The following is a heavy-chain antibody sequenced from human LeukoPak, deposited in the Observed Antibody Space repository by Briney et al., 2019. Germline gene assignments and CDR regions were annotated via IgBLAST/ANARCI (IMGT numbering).Heavy chain of an antibody. J-gene: IGHJ4*02. Sequence: GGALRLSCADSEVSVGINYMTCGRQAPGEGRGWVSLIYSGGSAYYADSGKGRFTISRDKSKNTLYLQMNSLRAEDPAVYSCARGPSGSHNTGGPGTLVTVSS. CDR3: ARGPSGSHNT. D-gene: IGHD5-12*01. CDR1: EVSVGINY. V-gene: IGHV3-66*01. CDR2: IYSGGSA.